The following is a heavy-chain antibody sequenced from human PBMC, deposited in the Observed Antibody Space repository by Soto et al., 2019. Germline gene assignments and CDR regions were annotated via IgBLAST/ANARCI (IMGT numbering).Heavy chain of an antibody. V-gene: IGHV1-46*01. J-gene: IGHJ6*03. Sequence: ASVKVSCKASGYTFTSYYMHWVRQAPGQGLEWMGIINPSGGSTSYAQKIQGRVAMTRDTSTSTVYMELSSLRSEDTAVYYCARGYCSSTSCYYYYYMDVWGKGTTVTVSS. CDR1: GYTFTSYY. CDR3: ARGYCSSTSCYYYYYMDV. CDR2: INPSGGST. D-gene: IGHD2-2*01.